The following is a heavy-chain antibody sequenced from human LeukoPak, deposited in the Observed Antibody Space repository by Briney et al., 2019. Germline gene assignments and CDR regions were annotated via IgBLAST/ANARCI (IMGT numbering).Heavy chain of an antibody. CDR2: ISGSGGST. CDR3: AKTHSYGYAFDY. V-gene: IGHV3-23*01. CDR1: GFTFSSYA. Sequence: GGSLRLSCAASGFTFSSYAMSWVRPAPGKGLEWVSAISGSGGSTYYADSVKGRFTISRDNSKSTLYLQMNSLRAEDTAVYYCAKTHSYGYAFDYWGQGTLVTVSS. J-gene: IGHJ4*02. D-gene: IGHD5-18*01.